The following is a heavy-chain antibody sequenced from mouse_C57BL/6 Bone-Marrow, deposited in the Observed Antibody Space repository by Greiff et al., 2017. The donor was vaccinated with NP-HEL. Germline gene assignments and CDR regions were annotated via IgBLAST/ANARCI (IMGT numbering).Heavy chain of an antibody. V-gene: IGHV1-50*01. J-gene: IGHJ2*01. CDR1: GYTFTSYW. CDR3: ARLITTNYFDY. CDR2: IDPSDSYT. Sequence: QVQLQQPGAELVKPGASVKLSCKASGYTFTSYWMQWVKQRPGQGLEWIGEIDPSDSYTNYNQKFKGKATLTVDTSSSTAYMQLSSLTSEDSAVYYCARLITTNYFDYWGQGTTLTV. D-gene: IGHD2-4*01.